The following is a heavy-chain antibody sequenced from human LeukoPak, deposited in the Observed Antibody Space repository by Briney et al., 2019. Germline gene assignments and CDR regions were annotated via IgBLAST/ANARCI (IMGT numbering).Heavy chain of an antibody. J-gene: IGHJ4*02. CDR3: AKLRGYSSGCFDY. D-gene: IGHD6-19*01. CDR2: IWYDGSNK. CDR1: GFTFSTYG. Sequence: PGGSLRLSCAASGFTFSTYGMHWVRQAPGKGLEWVAVIWYDGSNKYYADSVKGRFTISRDNSRDTLYLQMNSLRAEDTAVYYCAKLRGYSSGCFDYWGQGTLVTVSS. V-gene: IGHV3-33*06.